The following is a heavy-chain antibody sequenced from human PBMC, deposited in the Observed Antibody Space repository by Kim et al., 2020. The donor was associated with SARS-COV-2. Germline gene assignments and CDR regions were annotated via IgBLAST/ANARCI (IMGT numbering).Heavy chain of an antibody. CDR2: ITSRRYGGTT. J-gene: IGHJ4*02. V-gene: IGHV3-49*03. D-gene: IGHD2-15*01. Sequence: GGSLRLSCTASGFTFADNAISWFRQAPGKGLEWVGFITSRRYGGTTEFAASVKGRFSISRDDSKSIAFLQMNSLKTEDTAVYYCTRGGGMADYWGQGTLV. CDR3: TRGGGMADY. CDR1: GFTFADNA.